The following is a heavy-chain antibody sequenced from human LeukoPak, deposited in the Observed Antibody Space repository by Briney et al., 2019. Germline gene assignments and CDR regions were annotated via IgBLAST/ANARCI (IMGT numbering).Heavy chain of an antibody. CDR2: IYPSDSDT. CDR1: GYSFTSYW. CDR3: ARQRRNGGIAASNDAFDI. J-gene: IGHJ3*02. D-gene: IGHD6-13*01. V-gene: IGHV5-51*01. Sequence: GESLKISCKSSGYSFTSYWIGWVRQMPGKGLEWMGIIYPSDSDTRYRPSFQGQVTISADKSISTAYLQWSSLKASDTAMYYCARQRRNGGIAASNDAFDIWGQGTMVTVSS.